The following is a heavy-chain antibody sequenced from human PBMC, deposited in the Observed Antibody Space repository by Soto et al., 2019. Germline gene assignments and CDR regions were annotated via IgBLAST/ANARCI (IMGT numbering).Heavy chain of an antibody. CDR2: IIPIFGTA. Sequence: GASVKVSCKASGGTFSSYAISWVRQAPGQGLGWMGGIIPIFGTANYAQKFQGRVTITADESTSTAYMELSSLRSEDTAVYYCACDVNVVVPAATASYYYGMDVWGQGTTVTVSS. CDR1: GGTFSSYA. V-gene: IGHV1-69*13. CDR3: ACDVNVVVPAATASYYYGMDV. J-gene: IGHJ6*02. D-gene: IGHD2-2*01.